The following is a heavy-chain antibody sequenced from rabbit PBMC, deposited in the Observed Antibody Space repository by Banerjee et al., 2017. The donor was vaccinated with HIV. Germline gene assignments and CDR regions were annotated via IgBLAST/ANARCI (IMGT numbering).Heavy chain of an antibody. CDR1: GFSFSSSYY. Sequence: QSLEESGGDLVKPEGSLTLTCTASGFSFSSSYYMCWVRQAPGKGLEWIACIYAGNSGNTYYATWAKGRFTISKASWTTVTLQMTSLTAADTATYFCARDLTGVIGWNFGLWGQGTLVTVS. V-gene: IGHV1S40*01. CDR3: ARDLTGVIGWNFGL. CDR2: IYAGNSGNT. D-gene: IGHD1-1*01. J-gene: IGHJ3*01.